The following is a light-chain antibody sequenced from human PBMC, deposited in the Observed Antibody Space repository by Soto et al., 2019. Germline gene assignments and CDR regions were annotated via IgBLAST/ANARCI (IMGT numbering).Light chain of an antibody. CDR3: QQYYSYSWT. CDR1: QGISSY. J-gene: IGKJ1*01. V-gene: IGKV1-8*01. Sequence: AIRMTQSPSSFSASTGDRVTITCRASQGISSYLAWYQQKXGKAPKXXSYAASTLQSGVPSRFRGSGSGTDFTLTINCLQSEDFATYYCQQYYSYSWTFGQGTKVDIK. CDR2: AAS.